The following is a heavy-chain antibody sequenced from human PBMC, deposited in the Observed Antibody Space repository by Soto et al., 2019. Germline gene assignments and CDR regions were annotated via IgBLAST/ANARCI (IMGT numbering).Heavy chain of an antibody. Sequence: QVQLVESGGGVVQPGRSLRLSCAASGFTFSSYAMHWVRQAPGKGLEWVAVISYDGSNKYYADSVKGRFTISRDNSKNTLYLQMHSLRAEDTAVYYCARDSGTYYYYYYMDVWGKGTTVTVSS. V-gene: IGHV3-30-3*01. D-gene: IGHD6-13*01. CDR3: ARDSGTYYYYYYMDV. CDR1: GFTFSSYA. CDR2: ISYDGSNK. J-gene: IGHJ6*03.